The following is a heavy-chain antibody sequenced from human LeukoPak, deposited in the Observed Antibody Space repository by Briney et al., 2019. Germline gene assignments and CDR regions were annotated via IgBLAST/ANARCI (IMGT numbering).Heavy chain of an antibody. V-gene: IGHV3-23*01. CDR1: GFTFSSYA. CDR3: AKARYGGYVAPVGGPFDY. CDR2: ISGSGGST. Sequence: GGSLRLSCAASGFTFSSYAMSWVRQAPGKGLEWVSAISGSGGSTYYADSVKGRFTISRDNSKNTLYLQMNSLRAEDTAVYYCAKARYGGYVAPVGGPFDYRGQGALVTVSS. J-gene: IGHJ4*02. D-gene: IGHD4-17*01.